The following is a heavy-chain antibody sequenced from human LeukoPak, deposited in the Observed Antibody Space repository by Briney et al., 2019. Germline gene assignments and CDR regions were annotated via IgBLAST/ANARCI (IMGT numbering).Heavy chain of an antibody. Sequence: GGSLRLSCTASGFTFSSYGMHWVRQAPGNGLEWVAVIWYDGSNKYYTDSVKGRFTISRDNSKNTLYLQMNSLRAEDTAVYYCASDILTGYNETNYWGQGTQVTVSS. CDR2: IWYDGSNK. V-gene: IGHV3-33*01. CDR1: GFTFSSYG. CDR3: ASDILTGYNETNY. J-gene: IGHJ4*02. D-gene: IGHD3-9*01.